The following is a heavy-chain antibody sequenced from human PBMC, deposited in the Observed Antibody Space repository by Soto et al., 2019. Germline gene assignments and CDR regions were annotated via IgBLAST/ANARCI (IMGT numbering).Heavy chain of an antibody. Sequence: GGSLRLSCAASGFTFSSYGMHWVRQAPGKGLEWVAVIWYDGSNKYYADSVRGRFTISRDNSKNTLYLQMNSLRAEDTAVYYCARARFLEWLGRSAYYYGMDVWGQGTTVTVSS. CDR1: GFTFSSYG. CDR3: ARARFLEWLGRSAYYYGMDV. V-gene: IGHV3-33*01. CDR2: IWYDGSNK. J-gene: IGHJ6*02. D-gene: IGHD3-3*01.